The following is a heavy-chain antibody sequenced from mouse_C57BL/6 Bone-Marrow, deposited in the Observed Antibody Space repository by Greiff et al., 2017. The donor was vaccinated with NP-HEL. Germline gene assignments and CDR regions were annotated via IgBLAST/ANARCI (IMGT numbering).Heavy chain of an antibody. CDR1: GYSLTSDY. CDR3: ARWGSIYAMDY. Sequence: EVKLQESGPGLAKPSQTLSLTCSVTGYSLTSDYWNWIRKFPGNKLEYMGYISYSGSTYYNPSPKSRISITRDTSKNQYYLQLNSVTTEDTATYYCARWGSIYAMDYWGQGTSVTVSS. V-gene: IGHV3-8*01. J-gene: IGHJ4*01. D-gene: IGHD2-10*02. CDR2: ISYSGST.